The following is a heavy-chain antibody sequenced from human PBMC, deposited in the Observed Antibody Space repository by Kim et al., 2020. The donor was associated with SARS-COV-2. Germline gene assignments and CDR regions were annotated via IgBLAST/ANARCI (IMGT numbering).Heavy chain of an antibody. Sequence: DSVKGRFTISTDKSKNTLYLRMTSLRAEDTAVYYCARDQGGRYSSSWLGYWGQGTLVTVSS. V-gene: IGHV3-66*01. J-gene: IGHJ4*02. D-gene: IGHD6-6*01. CDR3: ARDQGGRYSSSWLGY.